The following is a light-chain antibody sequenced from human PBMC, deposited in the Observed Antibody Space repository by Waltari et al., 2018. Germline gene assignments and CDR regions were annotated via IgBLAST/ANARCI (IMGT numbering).Light chain of an antibody. CDR3: QNYERLPAT. Sequence: EIVLTQSPGTLSLSPGERATLSCRASQHIRKYLVWYQQKPGQAPRLLMYETSIRATGTPDRFSGSGFGTDFSLTISRLEPEDFAVYYCQNYERLPATFGQGTKVEIK. V-gene: IGKV3-20*01. CDR2: ETS. J-gene: IGKJ1*01. CDR1: QHIRKY.